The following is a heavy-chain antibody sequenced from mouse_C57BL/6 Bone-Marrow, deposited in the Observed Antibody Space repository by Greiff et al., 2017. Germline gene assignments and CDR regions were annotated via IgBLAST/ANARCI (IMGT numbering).Heavy chain of an antibody. J-gene: IGHJ1*03. Sequence: QVQLQQSGPELVKPGASVKLSCKASGYTFTSYDINWVKQRPGQGLEWIGWIYPRAGSTKYNEKFKGKATLTVDTSSSTAYMELRSLTSEDSAVYCCARDYGSSYWYFDVWGTGATVTVSS. D-gene: IGHD1-1*01. V-gene: IGHV1-85*01. CDR2: IYPRAGST. CDR3: ARDYGSSYWYFDV. CDR1: GYTFTSYD.